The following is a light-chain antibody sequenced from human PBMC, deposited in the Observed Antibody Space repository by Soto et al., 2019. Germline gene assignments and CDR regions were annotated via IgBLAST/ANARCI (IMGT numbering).Light chain of an antibody. J-gene: IGKJ5*01. V-gene: IGKV3D-20*02. CDR3: QQRHMWPIT. CDR2: GAS. CDR1: QSVSNNY. Sequence: DIVLTQSPGPLSLSPGERATLSCRASQSVSNNYLAWYQQKPGQAPRLLIYGASNRATGIPARFSGSGSGTDFTLTISSLEPEDSAAYYCQQRHMWPITFGQGTRLEI.